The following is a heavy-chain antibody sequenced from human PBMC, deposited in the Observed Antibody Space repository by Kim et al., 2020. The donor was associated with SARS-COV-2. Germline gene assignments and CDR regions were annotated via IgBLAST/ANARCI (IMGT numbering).Heavy chain of an antibody. CDR1: GFTFSSYG. CDR3: AKDSGQFYFDY. CDR2: IWYDGSNK. D-gene: IGHD1-26*01. J-gene: IGHJ4*02. V-gene: IGHV3-33*06. Sequence: GGSLRLSCAASGFTFSSYGMHWVRQAPGKGLEWVAVIWYDGSNKYYADSVKGRFTISRDNSKNTLYLQMNSLRAEDTAVYYCAKDSGQFYFDYWGQGTLVTVSS.